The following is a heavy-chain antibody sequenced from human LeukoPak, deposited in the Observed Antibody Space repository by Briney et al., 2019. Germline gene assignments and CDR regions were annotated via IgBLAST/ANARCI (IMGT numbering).Heavy chain of an antibody. J-gene: IGHJ5*02. D-gene: IGHD6-19*01. CDR1: GGSISSSSYY. CDR2: IYYSGST. Sequence: SETLSLTCTVSGGSISSSSYYWGWIRQPPGKGLEWIGSIYYSGSTYYNPSLKSRVTISVDTSKNQFSLKLSSVTAADTAVYYCARSGYSSGWYRTPDGWFDPWGQGTLVTVSS. V-gene: IGHV4-39*01. CDR3: ARSGYSSGWYRTPDGWFDP.